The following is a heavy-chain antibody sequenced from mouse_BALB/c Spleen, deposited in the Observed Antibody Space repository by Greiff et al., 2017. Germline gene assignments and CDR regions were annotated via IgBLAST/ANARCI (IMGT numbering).Heavy chain of an antibody. V-gene: IGHV1S81*02. CDR2: INPSNGRT. Sequence: QVQLQQPGAELVKPGASVKLSCKASGYTFTSYWMHWVKQRPGQGLEWIGEINPSNGRTNYNEKFKSKATLTVDKSSSTAYMQLSSLTSEDSAVYYCARHEVGGGYDAWFAYWGQGTLVTVSA. D-gene: IGHD2-2*01. J-gene: IGHJ3*01. CDR1: GYTFTSYW. CDR3: ARHEVGGGYDAWFAY.